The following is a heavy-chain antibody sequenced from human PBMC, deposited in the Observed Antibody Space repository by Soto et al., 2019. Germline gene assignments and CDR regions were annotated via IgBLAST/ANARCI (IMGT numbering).Heavy chain of an antibody. Sequence: SETLSLTCTVSGGSISSYYWSWIRQPPGKGLEWIGYIYYSGSTNYNPSLKSRVTISVDTSKNQFSLKLSSVTAADTAVYYCARVWGHSDFWGGYSPNWFDPGGQGTLVTVSS. V-gene: IGHV4-59*01. CDR1: GGSISSYY. J-gene: IGHJ5*02. D-gene: IGHD3-3*01. CDR2: IYYSGST. CDR3: ARVWGHSDFWGGYSPNWFDP.